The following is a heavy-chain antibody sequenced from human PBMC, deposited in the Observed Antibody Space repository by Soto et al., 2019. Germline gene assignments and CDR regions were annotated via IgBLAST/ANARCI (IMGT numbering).Heavy chain of an antibody. CDR3: AGGLLRGPLDC. Sequence: VQLVESGGGLIQPGGSLRLSCVVSGFAVRDYYMSWVRQAPGRGLEWISVVYLGDTTFYADSVQGRFTIFRDDSKNTLYLRKNSLRAEDTAIYYCAGGLLRGPLDCCGPGTLVTVSS. D-gene: IGHD4-17*01. CDR1: GFAVRDYY. V-gene: IGHV3-53*01. J-gene: IGHJ4*02. CDR2: VYLGDTT.